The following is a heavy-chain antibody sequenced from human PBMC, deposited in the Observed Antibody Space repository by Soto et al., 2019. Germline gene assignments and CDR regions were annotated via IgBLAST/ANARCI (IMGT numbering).Heavy chain of an antibody. J-gene: IGHJ4*02. CDR1: GGSISSGGYS. Sequence: QLQLQESGSGLVKPSQTLSLTCAVSGGSISSGGYSWRWIRQPPGKGLEWIGYMYHSGSTYYNPSLKSRVTISIDRSKNQFSLKMRSVTAAAKAVYYCARVPDYWGQGILVTFSS. CDR3: ARVPDY. V-gene: IGHV4-30-2*01. CDR2: MYHSGST. D-gene: IGHD2-2*01.